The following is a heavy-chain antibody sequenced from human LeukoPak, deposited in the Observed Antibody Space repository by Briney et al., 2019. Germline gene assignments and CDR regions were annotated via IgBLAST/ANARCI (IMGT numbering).Heavy chain of an antibody. CDR2: INPNSGDT. Sequence: ASVKVSCKASGYTFTSYAMNWVRQAPGQGREWMGWINPNSGDTKYAQKFQGWVTMTRDTSISTAYMELSRLKSDDTAVYYCARGGGGGDTDAFFFWGQGTMVTVSS. V-gene: IGHV1-2*04. J-gene: IGHJ3*01. CDR1: GYTFTSYA. D-gene: IGHD5-18*01. CDR3: ARGGGGGDTDAFFF.